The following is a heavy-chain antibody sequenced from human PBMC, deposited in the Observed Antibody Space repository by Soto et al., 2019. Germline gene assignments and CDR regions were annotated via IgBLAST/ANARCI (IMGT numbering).Heavy chain of an antibody. CDR2: IIPTLPLA. D-gene: IGHD3-10*01. CDR3: VRVEYYSSGSYSTLDY. Sequence: QVQLVQSGAEVTKPGSSVKVSCKASGGTFSAYTISWVRQAPGQGLEWMGRIIPTLPLANYAQTFRGRLTITAANSTNTASMELSSLRSAATAVSYCVRVEYYSSGSYSTLDYWGQGTPVTVSS. J-gene: IGHJ4*02. CDR1: GGTFSAYT. V-gene: IGHV1-69*02.